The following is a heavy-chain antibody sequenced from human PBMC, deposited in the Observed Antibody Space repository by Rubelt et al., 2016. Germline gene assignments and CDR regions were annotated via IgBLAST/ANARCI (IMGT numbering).Heavy chain of an antibody. CDR2: IGSKAFGGTT. D-gene: IGHD1-26*01. Sequence: GSGGGLVKPGRSLRLSCTASGFTFGDYAMSWFRRAQGKGLEWVGFIGSKAFGGTTEYAASVKGRFTISRDDSKSIAYLQMNSLKTEDTAVYYCTRDPPRGATTSYYYYGMDVWGQGTTVTVSS. CDR1: GFTFGDYA. J-gene: IGHJ6*02. V-gene: IGHV3-49*05. CDR3: TRDPPRGATTSYYYYGMDV.